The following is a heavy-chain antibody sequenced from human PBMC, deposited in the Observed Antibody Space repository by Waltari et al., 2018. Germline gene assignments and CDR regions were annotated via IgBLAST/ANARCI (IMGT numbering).Heavy chain of an antibody. CDR3: AKDWAMVRGVIRWVSHFDY. CDR1: VFSFSDYP. CDR2: ISSSSVET. V-gene: IGHV3-23*01. Sequence: EVQLLESGGGLVQPGGSLRLSCSASVFSFSDYPLNWVRQVPGKVLDWVSAISSSSVETYYADSVKGRFIISRDNSKNTLYLQMNNLRAEDTAIYYCAKDWAMVRGVIRWVSHFDYWGQGSLVTVSS. J-gene: IGHJ4*02. D-gene: IGHD3-10*01.